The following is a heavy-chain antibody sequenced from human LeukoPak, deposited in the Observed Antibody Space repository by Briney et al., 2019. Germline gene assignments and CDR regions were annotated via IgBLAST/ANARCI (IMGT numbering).Heavy chain of an antibody. CDR2: IYYSGST. J-gene: IGHJ4*02. V-gene: IGHV4-59*01. D-gene: IGHD5-18*01. CDR1: GGSFSGYY. CDR3: AREAYSYGYSFDY. Sequence: SETLSLTCAVYGGSFSGYYWSWIRQPPGKGLEWIGYIYYSGSTNYNPSLKSRVTISVDTSKNQFSLKLSSVTAADTAVYYCAREAYSYGYSFDYWGQGTLVTVSS.